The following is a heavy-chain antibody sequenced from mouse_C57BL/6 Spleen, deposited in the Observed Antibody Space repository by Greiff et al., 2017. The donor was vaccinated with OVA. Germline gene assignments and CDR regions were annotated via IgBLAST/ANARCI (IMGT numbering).Heavy chain of an antibody. V-gene: IGHV5-4*01. CDR1: GFTFSSYA. Sequence: EVQLVESGGGLVKPGGSLKLSCAASGFTFSSYAMSWVRQTPEKRLEWVATISDGGSYTYYPDNVKGRFTISRDNAKNNLYLQVSHLKSEDTAMYYCARAFAYWGQGTLVTVSA. CDR3: ARAFAY. J-gene: IGHJ3*01. CDR2: ISDGGSYT.